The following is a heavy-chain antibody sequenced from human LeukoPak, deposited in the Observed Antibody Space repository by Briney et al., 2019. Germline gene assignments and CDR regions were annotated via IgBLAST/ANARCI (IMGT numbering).Heavy chain of an antibody. CDR2: FYTSENI. Sequence: SETLSLTCTVSGGSITGGSYYWTWIRQPAGKGLEWIGRFYTSENIRYNPSLKGRVSISVDTSKNQFSLKLNSVTAADTAVYYCARGDCSSTSCSFDYWGQGTLVTVSS. J-gene: IGHJ4*02. CDR3: ARGDCSSTSCSFDY. CDR1: GGSITGGSYY. D-gene: IGHD2-2*01. V-gene: IGHV4-61*02.